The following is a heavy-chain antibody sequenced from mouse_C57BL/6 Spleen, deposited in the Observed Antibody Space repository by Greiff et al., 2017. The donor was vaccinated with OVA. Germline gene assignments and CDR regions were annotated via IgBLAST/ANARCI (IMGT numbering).Heavy chain of an antibody. CDR1: GYTFTSYW. V-gene: IGHV1-7*01. Sequence: VHLVESGAELAKPGASVKLSCKASGYTFTSYWMHWVKQRPGQGLEWIGYINPSSGYTKYNQKFKDKATLTADKSSSTAYMQLSSLTYEDSAVYYCARDYYDYVYAMDYWGQGTSVTVSS. J-gene: IGHJ4*01. D-gene: IGHD2-4*01. CDR3: ARDYYDYVYAMDY. CDR2: INPSSGYT.